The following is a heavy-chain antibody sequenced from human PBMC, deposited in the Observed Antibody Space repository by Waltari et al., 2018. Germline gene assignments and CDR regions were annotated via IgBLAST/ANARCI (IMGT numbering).Heavy chain of an antibody. Sequence: QVQLVQSGAEVKKPGASVKVSCKASGYTFTGYYMHWVRQAPGQGLEWMGRINPNSGGTNYAQKFQGRVTMTRDTSISTAYMELSRLRSDDTAVYYCARSPIYYGSGITALDYWGQGTLVTVSS. V-gene: IGHV1-2*06. CDR3: ARSPIYYGSGITALDY. D-gene: IGHD3-10*01. J-gene: IGHJ4*02. CDR2: INPNSGGT. CDR1: GYTFTGYY.